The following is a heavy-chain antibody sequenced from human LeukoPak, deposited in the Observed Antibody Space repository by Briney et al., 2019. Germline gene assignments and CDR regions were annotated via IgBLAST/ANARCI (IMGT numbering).Heavy chain of an antibody. CDR3: ARVGAVTTRGWNYFDY. V-gene: IGHV4-31*03. CDR2: IYYSGST. Sequence: SETLSLTCTVSGGSISSGGYYWSWIRQHPGKGLEWIGYIYYSGSTYYNPSLKGRVTISVDTSKNQFSLNLSSVTAADTAVYYCARVGAVTTRGWNYFDYWGQGTLVTVSS. J-gene: IGHJ4*02. D-gene: IGHD4-17*01. CDR1: GGSISSGGYY.